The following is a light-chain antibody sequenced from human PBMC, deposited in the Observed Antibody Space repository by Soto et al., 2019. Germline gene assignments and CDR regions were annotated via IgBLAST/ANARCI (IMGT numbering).Light chain of an antibody. Sequence: PSVSGAPGQRVTISCTGSRSNIGAGYDVHWYQQLPGTAPKLLIYGNSNRPSGVPDRFSGSKSGTSASLAITGLQAEDEADYYCQSYDSSLSGWVFGGGTKLTVL. CDR1: RSNIGAGYD. CDR3: QSYDSSLSGWV. V-gene: IGLV1-40*01. J-gene: IGLJ3*02. CDR2: GNS.